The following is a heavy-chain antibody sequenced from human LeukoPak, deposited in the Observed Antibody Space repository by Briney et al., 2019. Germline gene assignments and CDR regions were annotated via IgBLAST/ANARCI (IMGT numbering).Heavy chain of an antibody. V-gene: IGHV4-59*01. CDR2: IYYSGST. J-gene: IGHJ4*02. D-gene: IGHD4-11*01. CDR1: GGSISSYY. Sequence: SETLSLTCTVSGGSISSYYWSWIRQPPGKGLEWIGYIYYSGSTNYNPSLKSRVTISVDTSKNQFSLKLSSVTAADTAVYYCARRKSTTVSPRYYFDYWGQGTLVTVSS. CDR3: ARRKSTTVSPRYYFDY.